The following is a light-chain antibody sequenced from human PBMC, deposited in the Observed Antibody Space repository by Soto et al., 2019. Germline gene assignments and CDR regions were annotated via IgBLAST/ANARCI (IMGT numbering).Light chain of an antibody. CDR1: QSLLQSNGNNH. CDR2: LVS. V-gene: IGKV2-28*01. J-gene: IGKJ5*01. Sequence: DIVLTQSPLSLPVTPGEPASISCRSSQSLLQSNGNNHVDWYLQRPGQSPQLLLYLVSSRASGVPDRLSGSGSGTEFSLEISRVEAEDVGVYYCLQAAQSPLTFGQGTRLEIK. CDR3: LQAAQSPLT.